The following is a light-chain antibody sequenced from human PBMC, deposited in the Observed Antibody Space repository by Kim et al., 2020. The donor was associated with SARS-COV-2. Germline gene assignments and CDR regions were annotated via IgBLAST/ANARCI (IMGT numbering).Light chain of an antibody. V-gene: IGKV3-15*01. Sequence: SPEKRVTLSCRASQSVSSILAWYQQKSGQPPRLLISGASTRATGIPARFSGRGSGTEFTLTISSLQSEDFAVYYCQQYNDWPPITFGQGTRLEIK. J-gene: IGKJ5*01. CDR3: QQYNDWPPIT. CDR2: GAS. CDR1: QSVSSI.